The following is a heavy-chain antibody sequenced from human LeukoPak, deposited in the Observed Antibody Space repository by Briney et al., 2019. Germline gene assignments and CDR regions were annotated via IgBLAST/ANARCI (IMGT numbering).Heavy chain of an antibody. J-gene: IGHJ3*02. V-gene: IGHV4-34*01. CDR1: GGSFSGYY. CDR2: INHSGST. D-gene: IGHD3-10*01. CDR3: ASEETYYYGSGGHAFDI. Sequence: SETLSLTCAVYGGSFSGYYWSWIRQPPGKGLEWIGEINHSGSTNYNPSLKSRVTISVDTSKNQFSLKLSSVTAADTAVYYCASEETYYYGSGGHAFDIWGQGTMVTVSS.